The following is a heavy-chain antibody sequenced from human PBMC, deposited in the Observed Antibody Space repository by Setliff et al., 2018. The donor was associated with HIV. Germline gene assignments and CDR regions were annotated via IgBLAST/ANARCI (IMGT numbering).Heavy chain of an antibody. CDR3: AKDPSGWYPY. Sequence: GGSLRLSCAASRFTFSSYAMSWVRQAPGKGLEWVSDISGSGGSTYYADSVKGRFTISRDNSKNTLYLQMNSLRVEDTAVYYCAKDPSGWYPYWGQGTLVTVSS. J-gene: IGHJ4*02. D-gene: IGHD6-19*01. CDR1: RFTFSSYA. CDR2: ISGSGGST. V-gene: IGHV3-23*01.